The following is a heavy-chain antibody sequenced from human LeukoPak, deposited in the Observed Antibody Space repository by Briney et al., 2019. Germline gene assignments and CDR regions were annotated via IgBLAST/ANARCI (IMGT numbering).Heavy chain of an antibody. CDR3: ARAKTVPISTSLDY. CDR1: GFTFSSYW. J-gene: IGHJ4*02. V-gene: IGHV3-7*03. CDR2: IKQDGSEK. D-gene: IGHD2-2*01. Sequence: GGSLRLSCAASGFTFSSYWMSWVRQAPGKGLEWVANIKQDGSEKYYVDSVKGRFTISRDNAKNSLYLRMNSLRAEDTAVYYCARAKTVPISTSLDYWGQGTLVTVSS.